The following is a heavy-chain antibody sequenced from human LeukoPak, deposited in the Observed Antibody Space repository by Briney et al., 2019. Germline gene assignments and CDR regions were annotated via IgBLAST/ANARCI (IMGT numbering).Heavy chain of an antibody. Sequence: GGSLRLSCVASGFTFSTYAINWVRQAPGKGLEWVSFISGSSTYIYYADSVKGRFAISRDNAKNSLYLQMNSLRAEDTAVYYCAREYSSSWYERGYFDYWGQGTLVTVSS. V-gene: IGHV3-21*01. J-gene: IGHJ4*02. CDR3: AREYSSSWYERGYFDY. D-gene: IGHD6-13*01. CDR2: ISGSSTYI. CDR1: GFTFSTYA.